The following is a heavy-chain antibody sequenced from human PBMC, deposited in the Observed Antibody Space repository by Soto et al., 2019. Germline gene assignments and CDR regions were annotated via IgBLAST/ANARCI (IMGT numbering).Heavy chain of an antibody. CDR2: ISYDGSNK. V-gene: IGHV3-30-3*01. CDR3: ARDRISSGWSQIDY. J-gene: IGHJ4*02. CDR1: GFTFSSYA. D-gene: IGHD6-19*01. Sequence: VQLLESGGGLVQPGGSLRLSCAASGFTFSSYAMHWVRQAPGKGLEWVAVISYDGSNKYYADSVKGRFTISRDNSKNTLYLQMNSLRAEDTAVYYCARDRISSGWSQIDYWGQGTLVTVSS.